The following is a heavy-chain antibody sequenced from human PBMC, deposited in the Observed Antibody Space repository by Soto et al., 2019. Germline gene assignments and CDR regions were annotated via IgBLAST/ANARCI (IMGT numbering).Heavy chain of an antibody. V-gene: IGHV3-23*01. J-gene: IGHJ4*02. CDR2: ISGSGDST. CDR3: AKGIIGYSSSWYFDY. CDR1: GFTFSSYA. D-gene: IGHD6-13*01. Sequence: GGSLRLSCAASGFTFSSYAMSWVRQAPGKGLEWVSAISGSGDSTYYADSVKGRFTISRDNSKNTLYLQMNSLRAEDTAVYYCAKGIIGYSSSWYFDYWGQGTLVTVSS.